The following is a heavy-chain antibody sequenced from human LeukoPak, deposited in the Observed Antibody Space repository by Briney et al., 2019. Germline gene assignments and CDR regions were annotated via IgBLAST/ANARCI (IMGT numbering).Heavy chain of an antibody. D-gene: IGHD2-15*01. CDR3: ARDLNYCSGGSCYGYYYGMDV. CDR2: ITGSGSST. Sequence: PGGSLRLSCAASGFTFSNYAMSWVRQAPGKGLEWVSAITGSGSSTYYAGSVEGRFTISRDNSRNTLYLQMNSLRAEDTAVYYCARDLNYCSGGSCYGYYYGMDVWGQGTTVTVSS. CDR1: GFTFSNYA. J-gene: IGHJ6*02. V-gene: IGHV3-23*01.